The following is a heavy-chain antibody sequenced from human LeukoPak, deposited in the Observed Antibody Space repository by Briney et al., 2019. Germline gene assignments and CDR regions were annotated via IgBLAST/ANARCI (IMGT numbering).Heavy chain of an antibody. CDR1: GGTFSSYA. V-gene: IGHV1-69*05. D-gene: IGHD3-3*01. J-gene: IGHJ6*03. Sequence: ASVKVSCKASGGTFSSYAISWVRQAPGQGLEWMGGIIPIFGTANYAQKFQGRVTITTDESTSTAYMELSSLRSEDTAVYYCARQYYDFWSGYRRYYYMDVWGQGTTVTVS. CDR3: ARQYYDFWSGYRRYYYMDV. CDR2: IIPIFGTA.